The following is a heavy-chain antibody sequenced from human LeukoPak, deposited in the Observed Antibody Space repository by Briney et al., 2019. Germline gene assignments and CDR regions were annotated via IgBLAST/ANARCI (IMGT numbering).Heavy chain of an antibody. CDR1: GFTFSSYG. CDR2: IWYDGSNK. J-gene: IGHJ4*02. D-gene: IGHD5-18*01. Sequence: GGSLRLSCAASGFTFSSYGMHRVRQAPGKGLEWVAVIWYDGSNKYYADSVKGRFTISRDNSKNTLYLQMNSLRAEDTAVYYCARDLKRGYSYGSDYWGQGTLVTVSS. V-gene: IGHV3-33*01. CDR3: ARDLKRGYSYGSDY.